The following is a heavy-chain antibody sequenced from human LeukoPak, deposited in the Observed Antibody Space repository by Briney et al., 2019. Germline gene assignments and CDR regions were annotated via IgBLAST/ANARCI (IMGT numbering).Heavy chain of an antibody. Sequence: SETLSLTCAVSGYSISSGYYWGWIRQPPGKGLEWIGSIYHSGSTYYNPSLKSRVTISVDTSKNQFSLKLSSVTAADTAVYYCARHGTMIVVFITHPFDYWGQGTLVTVSS. V-gene: IGHV4-38-2*01. CDR3: ARHGTMIVVFITHPFDY. CDR2: IYHSGST. J-gene: IGHJ4*02. CDR1: GYSISSGYY. D-gene: IGHD3-22*01.